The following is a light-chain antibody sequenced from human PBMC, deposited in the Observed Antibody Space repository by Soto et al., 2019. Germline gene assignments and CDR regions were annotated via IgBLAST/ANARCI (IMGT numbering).Light chain of an antibody. J-gene: IGKJ4*01. Sequence: EIALTQSPGTWSLSPGEIATLSCRASQSVSSSYLAWYQQKPGQAPRLLIYDASSRATGIPDRFSGSGSGTDFTLTISRLQPEDFAVYYCQQYASSPLTFGGGTKVELK. CDR2: DAS. V-gene: IGKV3-20*01. CDR1: QSVSSSY. CDR3: QQYASSPLT.